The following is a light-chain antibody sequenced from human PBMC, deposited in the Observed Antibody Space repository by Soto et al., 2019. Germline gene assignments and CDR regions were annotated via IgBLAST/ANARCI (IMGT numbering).Light chain of an antibody. CDR1: SSYVGNYKL. V-gene: IGLV2-23*02. J-gene: IGLJ1*01. Sequence: QSALAQPASGSGSPEQWVTISCTGTSSYVGNYKLVSRYQQHPGKAPKLIIYEVAERPSGVSNRFSGSKFGNTASLTISGLLPEDEADYYCCSYGGSSALPDVFGTGTKVTVL. CDR2: EVA. CDR3: CSYGGSSALPDV.